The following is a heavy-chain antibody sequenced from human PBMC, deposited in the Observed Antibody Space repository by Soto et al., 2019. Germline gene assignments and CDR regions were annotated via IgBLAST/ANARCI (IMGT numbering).Heavy chain of an antibody. Sequence: SETLSLTCTVSGGSVSSDTHYWSWIRQPPGKRLEWIGRIYATGTTDYNPSLKSRVMMSVDTSKKQFSLKLRSVTAAATAVYYCVRDGTKTLRDWFDPWGQGISVTVSS. CDR3: VRDGTKTLRDWFDP. J-gene: IGHJ5*02. D-gene: IGHD1-1*01. CDR2: IYATGTT. V-gene: IGHV4-61*01. CDR1: GGSVSSDTHY.